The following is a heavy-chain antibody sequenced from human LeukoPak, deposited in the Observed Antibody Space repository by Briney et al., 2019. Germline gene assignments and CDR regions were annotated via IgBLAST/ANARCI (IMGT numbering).Heavy chain of an antibody. J-gene: IGHJ4*02. CDR2: ISSSSSYI. Sequence: GGSLRLSCAASGFTFSSYSMNWVRQAPGKGLEWVSSISSSSSYIYYADSVKGRFTISRDNAKNSLYLQMNSLRAEDTAVYYCAREWDYDTSGYYYYYWGQGTLVTVSS. CDR1: GFTFSSYS. CDR3: AREWDYDTSGYYYYY. V-gene: IGHV3-21*04. D-gene: IGHD3-22*01.